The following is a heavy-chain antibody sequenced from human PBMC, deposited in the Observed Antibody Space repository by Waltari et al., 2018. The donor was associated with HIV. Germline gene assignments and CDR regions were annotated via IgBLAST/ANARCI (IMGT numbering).Heavy chain of an antibody. J-gene: IGHJ5*02. CDR1: GGSISMGGSY. Sequence: QVQLQESGPGLVKPSQTLSLTCLVSGGSISMGGSYWRWIPQHPGKGLEWIGYIYYSGSTYYNPSLKSRVTISVDTSKNQFSLKLSSVTAADTAVYYCAREGAQGSARIKGKSYNWFDPWGQGTLVTVSS. D-gene: IGHD5-18*01. CDR3: AREGAQGSARIKGKSYNWFDP. CDR2: IYYSGST. V-gene: IGHV4-31*03.